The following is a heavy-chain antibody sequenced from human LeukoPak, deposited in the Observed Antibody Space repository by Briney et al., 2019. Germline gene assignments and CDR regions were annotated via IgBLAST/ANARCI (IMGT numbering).Heavy chain of an antibody. V-gene: IGHV4-39*02. D-gene: IGHD5-12*01. CDR3: ARTHGYSAYGPLAY. CDR2: ISHSGST. Sequence: PSETLSLTCTVSGGSISNSSYYWRWIRQPPGKGLEWIVTISHSGSTYYNPSLESRVTISADTSKNHFSLRLSSVTAADTAVYYCARTHGYSAYGPLAYWGQGTLVTVSS. CDR1: GGSISNSSYY. J-gene: IGHJ4*02.